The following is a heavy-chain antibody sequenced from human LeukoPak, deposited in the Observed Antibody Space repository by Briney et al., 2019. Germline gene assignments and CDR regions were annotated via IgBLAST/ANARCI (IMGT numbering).Heavy chain of an antibody. V-gene: IGHV3-21*01. J-gene: IGHJ6*03. CDR1: GFTFSSYS. D-gene: IGHD5-24*01. Sequence: GGSLRLSCAASGFTFSSYSMNWVRQAPGKGLEWVSSISSSSSYINYADSVKGRFTISRDNAKNSLYLQMNSLRAEDTAVYYCARGGIEMATIKSYYYYYMDVWGQGTTVTVSS. CDR2: ISSSSSYI. CDR3: ARGGIEMATIKSYYYYYMDV.